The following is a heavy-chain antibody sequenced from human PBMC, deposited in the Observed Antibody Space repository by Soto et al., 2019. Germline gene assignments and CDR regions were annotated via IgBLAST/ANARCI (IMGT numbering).Heavy chain of an antibody. V-gene: IGHV6-1*01. D-gene: IGHD6-25*01. CDR1: GDSVSSNIAA. CDR2: TKYRSKWYT. J-gene: IGHJ4*02. CDR3: AGDCSGTWIYYLVF. Sequence: QTLSLTCAISGDSVSSNIAAWNWVRQSPSRGLEWLGRTKYRSKWYTDYATSVKSRISINPDTSKNQVSLQLNSVTPEDTAVYYCAGDCSGTWIYYLVFWGQGXLVAVYS.